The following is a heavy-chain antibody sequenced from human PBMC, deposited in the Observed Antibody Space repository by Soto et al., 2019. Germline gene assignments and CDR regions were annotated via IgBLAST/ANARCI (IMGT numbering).Heavy chain of an antibody. V-gene: IGHV3-15*07. CDR3: TTDHAGRRIQLSRGLDY. Sequence: GGSLRLSCAASGFTISDAWINWVRQAPGMGLEWVGRIKSKTDGGTTDCAAPVKARFTISRDDSKNTLYLQMNSLKTEDTAVYYCTTDHAGRRIQLSRGLDYWGQGTLVTVSS. J-gene: IGHJ4*02. CDR2: IKSKTDGGTT. D-gene: IGHD5-18*01. CDR1: GFTISDAW.